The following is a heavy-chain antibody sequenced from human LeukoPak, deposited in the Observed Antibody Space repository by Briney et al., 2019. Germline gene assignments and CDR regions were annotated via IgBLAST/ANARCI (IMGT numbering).Heavy chain of an antibody. Sequence: GGSLRLSREASGFTFSSYAMSWVRQAPGKGLEWVSAFSGSGGSTYYADTVKGRFTISRDNSKNTLYLQMNSLRAEDTAVYYCARDTTVTSSLDYWGQGTLVTVSS. D-gene: IGHD4-17*01. V-gene: IGHV3-23*01. J-gene: IGHJ4*02. CDR3: ARDTTVTSSLDY. CDR1: GFTFSSYA. CDR2: FSGSGGST.